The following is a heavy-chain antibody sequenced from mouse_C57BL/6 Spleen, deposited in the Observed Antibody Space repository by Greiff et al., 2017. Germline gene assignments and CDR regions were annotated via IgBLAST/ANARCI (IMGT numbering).Heavy chain of an antibody. CDR3: ARRSDYDYDGVPHWYFDV. J-gene: IGHJ1*03. CDR1: GFSLTSYG. Sequence: QVQLQQSGPGLVQPSQSLSITCTVSGFSLTSYGVHWVRQSPGKGLEWLGVIWSGGSTDYNAAFISRLSISKDNSKSQVFFKMNSLQADDTAIYYCARRSDYDYDGVPHWYFDVWGTGTTVTVSS. CDR2: IWSGGST. D-gene: IGHD2-4*01. V-gene: IGHV2-2*01.